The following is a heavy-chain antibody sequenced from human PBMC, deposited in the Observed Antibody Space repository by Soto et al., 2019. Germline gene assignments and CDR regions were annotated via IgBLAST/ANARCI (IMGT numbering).Heavy chain of an antibody. CDR2: IYTSGTT. D-gene: IGHD1-26*01. CDR3: AREGASGFGMDV. Sequence: ESLCLTCHVSGVSIRSYYWSWIRQPSGKALEWIGRIYTSGTTNYNPSLKSRATILVDTSKNQFSLKLSSVTAADTAVYYCAREGASGFGMDVWGQGTTVTVYS. CDR1: GVSIRSYY. J-gene: IGHJ6*02. V-gene: IGHV4-4*07.